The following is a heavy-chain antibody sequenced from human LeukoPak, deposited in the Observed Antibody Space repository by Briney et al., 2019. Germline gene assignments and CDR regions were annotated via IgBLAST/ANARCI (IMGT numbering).Heavy chain of an antibody. D-gene: IGHD1-26*01. J-gene: IGHJ6*03. CDR1: GGSISSGGYY. Sequence: PSETLSLTCTVSGGSISSGGYYWSWIRQPPGKGLEWIGYIYHSGSTYYNPSLKSRGTISVDRSKNQFSLKLSSVTAADTAVYYCARGPTDLSGSYDYYYMDVWGKGTTVTVSS. V-gene: IGHV4-30-2*01. CDR3: ARGPTDLSGSYDYYYMDV. CDR2: IYHSGST.